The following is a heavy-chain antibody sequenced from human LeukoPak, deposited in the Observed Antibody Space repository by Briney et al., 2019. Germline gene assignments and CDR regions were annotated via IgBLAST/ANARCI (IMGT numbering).Heavy chain of an antibody. D-gene: IGHD6-6*01. Sequence: GGSLRLSCAASGFTFSSYTMSWVRQAPGKGLEWVFTVITGGRDKYYADCVKGRITVSRDNSKKILYLHMNSLRVDDTAVYYCAMLPPQYISLSGDNWGQGTLVTVSS. V-gene: IGHV3-23*01. J-gene: IGHJ4*02. CDR2: VITGGRDK. CDR1: GFTFSSYT. CDR3: AMLPPQYISLSGDN.